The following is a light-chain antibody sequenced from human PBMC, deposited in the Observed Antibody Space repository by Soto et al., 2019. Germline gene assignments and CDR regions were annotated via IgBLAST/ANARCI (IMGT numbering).Light chain of an antibody. CDR1: SSDVGGYKY. CDR2: EVT. J-gene: IGLJ1*01. V-gene: IGLV2-8*01. Sequence: QSALTQPPSASGSPGQSVTISCTGTSSDVGGYKYVSWYQQQHPGKAPKLIIYEVTKRPSGVPDRFSGSKSGNTASLTVSRLQAEDEADYYCMSYTGSSQVFGPGTKLTVL. CDR3: MSYTGSSQV.